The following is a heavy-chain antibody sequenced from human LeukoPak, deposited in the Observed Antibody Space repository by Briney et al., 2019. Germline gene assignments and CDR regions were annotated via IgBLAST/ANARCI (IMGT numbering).Heavy chain of an antibody. V-gene: IGHV3-11*06. D-gene: IGHD3-22*01. CDR2: ISSSSSYI. Sequence: PGGSLRLSCAASGFTFSDYYMSWIRQAPGKGLEWVSSISSSSSYIYYADSVKGRFTISRDNAKNSLYLQMNSLRAEDTAVYYCARARYYDSSGPTQHWGQGTLVTVSS. CDR1: GFTFSDYY. J-gene: IGHJ1*01. CDR3: ARARYYDSSGPTQH.